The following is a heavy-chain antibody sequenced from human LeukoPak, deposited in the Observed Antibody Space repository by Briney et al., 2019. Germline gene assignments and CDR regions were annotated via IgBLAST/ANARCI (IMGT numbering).Heavy chain of an antibody. V-gene: IGHV3-66*01. Sequence: AGGSLRLSCAASGFTVSSNYMSWFRQAPGKGLEWVSAISGSGGSTYYADSVKGRFTISRDNSKNTLYLQMNSLRAEDTAVYYCARGPSGYHNTGGQGTLVTVSS. D-gene: IGHD5-12*01. CDR1: GFTVSSNY. CDR2: ISGSGGST. J-gene: IGHJ4*02. CDR3: ARGPSGYHNT.